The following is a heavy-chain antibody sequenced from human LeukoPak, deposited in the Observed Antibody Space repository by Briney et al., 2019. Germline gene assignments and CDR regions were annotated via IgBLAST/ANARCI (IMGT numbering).Heavy chain of an antibody. V-gene: IGHV3-66*01. D-gene: IGHD3-10*01. CDR1: GFTVSSNY. CDR2: IYSGGST. Sequence: PGGSLRLSCAASGFTVSSNYMSWVRQAPGKGLEWVSVIYSGGSTYYADSVKGRFTISRDSSKNTLYLQMNSLRAEDTAVYYCAKDHYVSGRYDAFDIWGQGTMVTVSS. CDR3: AKDHYVSGRYDAFDI. J-gene: IGHJ3*02.